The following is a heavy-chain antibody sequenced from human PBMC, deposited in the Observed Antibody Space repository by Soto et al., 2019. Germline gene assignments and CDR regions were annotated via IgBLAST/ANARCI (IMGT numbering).Heavy chain of an antibody. D-gene: IGHD3-16*02. V-gene: IGHV4-59*01. CDR2: IHHSGST. CDR3: ARDSNLSFFDY. Sequence: SETLSLTCTVSGVSISSYYWSWFRQPPGKGLEWIAYIHHSGSTNQNPSLKSRVTISEDTSKNQLSLRLSSVTAADTAVYYCARDSNLSFFDYWGQGTPVTVSS. J-gene: IGHJ4*01. CDR1: GVSISSYY.